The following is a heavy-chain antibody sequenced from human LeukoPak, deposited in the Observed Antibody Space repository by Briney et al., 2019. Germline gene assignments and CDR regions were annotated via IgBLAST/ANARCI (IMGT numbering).Heavy chain of an antibody. J-gene: IGHJ4*02. CDR1: GGSISDDY. D-gene: IGHD3-22*01. V-gene: IGHV4-59*01. CDR2: MYYTGNT. CDR3: ARMRRGWLQTDS. Sequence: SETLSLTCIVSGGSISDDYWSWVRQPPGKGREWIGYMYYTGNTNYNPSLKSRATISVDTSKTQFSLKLRSVTDADTAVYYCARMRRGWLQTDSWGQGTLVTVSS.